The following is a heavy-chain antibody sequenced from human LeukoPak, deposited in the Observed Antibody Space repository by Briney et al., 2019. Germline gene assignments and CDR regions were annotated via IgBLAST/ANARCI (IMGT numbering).Heavy chain of an antibody. CDR3: ARGFDGANAFDL. CDR1: GFTFTTYW. J-gene: IGHJ3*01. V-gene: IGHV3-7*01. Sequence: PGGSLRLSCAASGFTFTTYWMNWVRQAPGKGLEWVANINQGGSEKYYVDSVKGRFTVSRDNAKDSLYLRMNSLRAEDTAVYYCARGFDGANAFDLWGQGTMVTVSS. CDR2: INQGGSEK.